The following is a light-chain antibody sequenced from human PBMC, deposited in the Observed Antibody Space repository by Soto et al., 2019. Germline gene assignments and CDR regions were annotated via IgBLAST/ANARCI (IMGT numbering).Light chain of an antibody. CDR3: QQYQNAWT. CDR2: KTS. V-gene: IGKV1-5*03. J-gene: IGKJ1*01. CDR1: QSISSW. Sequence: DIPVTQSPSTLSASVGDTVTITCRASQSISSWLAWYQQKPGKAPKLLIYKTSGLESGVPSRFSSSGSGTEFTLTISSLQPDDFATYFCQQYQNAWTFGQGTRVEIK.